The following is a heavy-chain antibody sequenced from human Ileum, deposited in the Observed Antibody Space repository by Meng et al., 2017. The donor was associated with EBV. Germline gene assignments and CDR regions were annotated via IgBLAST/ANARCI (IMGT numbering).Heavy chain of an antibody. V-gene: IGHV4-4*02. CDR2: VYPSGTP. J-gene: IGHJ4*02. D-gene: IGHD3-16*01. CDR1: GDSFSGSYW. CDR3: ARDAFQYASGIPAH. Sequence: QLQESGPELVRPSGTLSLTCTVSGDSFSGSYWWSWVRQSPEKGLEWIGEVYPSGTPYYNPSLKSRVTISLDKSRNQFSLNLIHVTAADAAVYYCARDAFQYASGIPAHWGQGTLVTVSS.